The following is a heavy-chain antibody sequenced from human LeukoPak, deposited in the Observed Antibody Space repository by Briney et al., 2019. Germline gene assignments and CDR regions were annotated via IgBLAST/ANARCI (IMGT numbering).Heavy chain of an antibody. V-gene: IGHV4-39*07. Sequence: PSETLSLTCTVSGGSITGSDFYWGWIRQPPGKGLEWIGSIHYTGITYYNPSLKSRVTISVDTSKNQFSLKLSSVTAADTAVYYCADGDRGDYWGQGTLVTVSS. D-gene: IGHD3-10*01. CDR3: ADGDRGDY. J-gene: IGHJ4*02. CDR2: IHYTGIT. CDR1: GGSITGSDFY.